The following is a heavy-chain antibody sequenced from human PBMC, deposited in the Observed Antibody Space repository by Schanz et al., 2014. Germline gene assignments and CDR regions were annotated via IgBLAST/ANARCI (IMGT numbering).Heavy chain of an antibody. D-gene: IGHD6-13*01. CDR3: AREEWWGRAAAGAKLYYYGSDV. J-gene: IGHJ6*02. CDR1: GFTFNSYA. V-gene: IGHV3-23*01. Sequence: DVQLLESGGGLVQPGGSLRLSCAASGFTFNSYAMTWVRQVPGKGLEWVSCTNGDGTNAKYADSVKGRFTISRDNAKKTLSLQMIRLRAEDTAVYYCAREEWWGRAAAGAKLYYYGSDVWGQGTTVTVSS. CDR2: TNGDGTNA.